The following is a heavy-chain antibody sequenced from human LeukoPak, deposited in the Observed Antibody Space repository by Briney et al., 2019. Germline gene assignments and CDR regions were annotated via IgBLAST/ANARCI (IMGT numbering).Heavy chain of an antibody. CDR1: GFTFSSYS. Sequence: AGGSLRLSCAASGFTFSSYSMNWVRQAPGRGLEWVSSISSSSSYIYYADSVKGRFTISRDNAKNSLYLQMNSLRAEDTAVYYCAESYGSGTYIDYWGQGTLVTVSS. V-gene: IGHV3-21*01. J-gene: IGHJ4*02. CDR3: AESYGSGTYIDY. D-gene: IGHD3-10*01. CDR2: ISSSSSYI.